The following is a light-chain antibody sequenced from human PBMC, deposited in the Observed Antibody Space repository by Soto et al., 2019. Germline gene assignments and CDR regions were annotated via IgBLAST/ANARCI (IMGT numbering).Light chain of an antibody. Sequence: QSALTQPASVSGSPGQSITISCTGTSSDVGGYNYVSWYQQHPGKAPRLMIYDVSNRPSGVSNRFSGSKSGNTASLTISGLQPEDEADYYCSSYTGSSTLVFGTGTKLTVL. V-gene: IGLV2-14*01. CDR3: SSYTGSSTLV. J-gene: IGLJ1*01. CDR2: DVS. CDR1: SSDVGGYNY.